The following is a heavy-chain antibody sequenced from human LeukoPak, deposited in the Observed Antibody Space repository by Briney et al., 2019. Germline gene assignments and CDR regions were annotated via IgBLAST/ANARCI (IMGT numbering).Heavy chain of an antibody. Sequence: GGSLRLSCAASGFTFDDYGMSWVRQAPGKGLEWVSGTNWNGGSTGYADSVKGRFTISRDNAKNSLYLQMNSLRAEDTALYHCARITWGYGDNYYYYMDVWGKGTTVTISS. CDR1: GFTFDDYG. V-gene: IGHV3-20*01. J-gene: IGHJ6*03. CDR2: TNWNGGST. CDR3: ARITWGYGDNYYYYMDV. D-gene: IGHD4-17*01.